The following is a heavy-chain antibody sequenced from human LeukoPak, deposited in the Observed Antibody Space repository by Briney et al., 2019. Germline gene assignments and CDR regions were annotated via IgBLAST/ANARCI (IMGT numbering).Heavy chain of an antibody. D-gene: IGHD6-13*01. J-gene: IGHJ4*02. CDR2: IYYSGST. V-gene: IGHV4-39*01. Sequence: SETLSLTCTVSGGSISSSSYYWGWIRQPPGKGLEWIGSIYYSGSTYYNPSLKSRVTISVDTSKNQFSLKLRSVTAADTAVYYCARHLSSSWYFDYWGQGTLVTVSS. CDR3: ARHLSSSWYFDY. CDR1: GGSISSSSYY.